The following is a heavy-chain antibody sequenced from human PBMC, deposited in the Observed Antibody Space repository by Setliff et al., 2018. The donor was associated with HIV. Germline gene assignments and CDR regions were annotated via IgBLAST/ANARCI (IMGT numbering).Heavy chain of an antibody. J-gene: IGHJ3*01. V-gene: IGHV4-59*11. CDR2: IYYSGST. CDR1: GGSISSHY. D-gene: IGHD3-22*01. Sequence: SETLSLTCTVSGGSISSHYWSWIRQPPGKGLEWIGYIYYSGSTNYNPSLKSRITISVDTSKNQFSLMLRSVPAADTAVYYCARSGYTSGFYWVFGAFGVWGQGKMVTVSS. CDR3: ARSGYTSGFYWVFGAFGV.